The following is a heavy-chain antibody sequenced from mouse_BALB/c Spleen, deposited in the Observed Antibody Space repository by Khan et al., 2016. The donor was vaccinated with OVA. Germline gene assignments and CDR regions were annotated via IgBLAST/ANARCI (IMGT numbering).Heavy chain of an antibody. Sequence: EVQLQESGPGLVKPSQSLSLTYTVTGYSITSGYGWNWIRQFPGNQVEWMGYISYSGSTNYNPSLKSRTTITRDTSTNQFYLQLNCVTTEDTATYDCARTARIKYWGQGTTLTVSS. V-gene: IGHV3-2*02. CDR3: ARTARIKY. D-gene: IGHD1-2*01. CDR1: GYSITSGYG. CDR2: ISYSGST. J-gene: IGHJ2*01.